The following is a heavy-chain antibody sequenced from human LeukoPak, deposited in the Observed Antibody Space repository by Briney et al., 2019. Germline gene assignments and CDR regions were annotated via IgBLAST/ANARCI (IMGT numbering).Heavy chain of an antibody. CDR3: ARDYYDSSGYYYRDY. CDR1: GGSISSYY. CDR2: IYYSGST. J-gene: IGHJ4*02. Sequence: SETLSLTCTVSGGSISSYYWSWIRQPPGKGLEWIGYIYYSGSTNYNPSLKSRVTISVDTSKNQFSLKLSSVTAADTAVYYCARDYYDSSGYYYRDYWGQGTLVTVSS. D-gene: IGHD3-22*01. V-gene: IGHV4-59*01.